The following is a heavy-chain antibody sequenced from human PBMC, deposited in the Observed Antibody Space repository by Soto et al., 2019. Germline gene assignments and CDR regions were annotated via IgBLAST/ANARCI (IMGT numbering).Heavy chain of an antibody. CDR1: GFTFSSYS. Sequence: EVQLVESGGGLVQPGGSLRLSCAASGFTFSSYSMNWVRQAPGKGLEWVSYISSSSSTIYYSDSVKGRFTISRDNAKSSLYLQMNGLRDEDTAVYYCARGRDYYYGMDVWGQGTTVTVSS. V-gene: IGHV3-48*02. J-gene: IGHJ6*02. CDR3: ARGRDYYYGMDV. CDR2: ISSSSSTI.